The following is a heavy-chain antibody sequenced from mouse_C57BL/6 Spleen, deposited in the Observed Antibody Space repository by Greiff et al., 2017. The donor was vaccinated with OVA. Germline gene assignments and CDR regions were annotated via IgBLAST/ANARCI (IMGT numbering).Heavy chain of an antibody. CDR2: IHPNSGRT. CDR1: GYTFTSYW. V-gene: IGHV1-64*01. D-gene: IGHD1-1*01. Sequence: QVQLQQPGAELVKPGASVKLSCKASGYTFTSYWMHWVKQRPGQGLEWIGMIHPNSGRTTYNETFKSKATLSVDNTSSTAYIQLSSLTSEDSAVYYCARATTVVARYYFDDWGQGTTRTVSS. J-gene: IGHJ2*01. CDR3: ARATTVVARYYFDD.